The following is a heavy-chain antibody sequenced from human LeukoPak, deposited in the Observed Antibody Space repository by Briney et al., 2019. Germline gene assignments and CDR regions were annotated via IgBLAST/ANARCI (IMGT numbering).Heavy chain of an antibody. CDR1: GFTVSRNY. V-gene: IGHV3-53*01. J-gene: IGHJ4*02. D-gene: IGHD3-3*02. Sequence: GGSLRLSCAASGFTVSRNYMSWVRQAPGKGLEWVSVIYSADSAYYADSVRGRFTISRDNSKNTLYLQMNSLRADDTAVYYCARGKEGSSVLCAFEFWGQGILVTVSS. CDR2: IYSADSA. CDR3: ARGKEGSSVLCAFEF.